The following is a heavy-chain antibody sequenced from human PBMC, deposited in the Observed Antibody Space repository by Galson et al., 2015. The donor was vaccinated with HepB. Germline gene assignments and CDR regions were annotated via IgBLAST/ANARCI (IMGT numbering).Heavy chain of an antibody. J-gene: IGHJ3*01. CDR1: GFSLSTDGMA. D-gene: IGHD4-17*01. CDR2: IYWDDTQ. CDR3: ASSQYAVTSAFDV. V-gene: IGHV2-5*08. Sequence: PALVKPTQTLTLTCTVSGFSLSTDGMAVGWIRQPPVKALEWLALIYWDDTQTLSPFLETRLTVTSDTSVNQVVLTMTNLNPGDTATYYCASSQYAVTSAFDVGGPGTMVTGSS.